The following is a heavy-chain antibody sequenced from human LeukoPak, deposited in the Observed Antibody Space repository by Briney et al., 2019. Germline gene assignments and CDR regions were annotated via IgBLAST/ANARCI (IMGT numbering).Heavy chain of an antibody. J-gene: IGHJ4*02. CDR2: IYSGGDK. V-gene: IGHV3-53*01. CDR1: GFTVSSNY. CDR3: ARDRRYCSGDSCYSGVDY. Sequence: PGGSLRLSCAVSGFTVSSNYMTWLRQAPGKGLEWVSVIYSGGDKYYADSVKGRFTISRDNSKNTLYLQMNSLRAEDTAVYYCARDRRYCSGDSCYSGVDYWGQGTLVTVSS. D-gene: IGHD2-15*01.